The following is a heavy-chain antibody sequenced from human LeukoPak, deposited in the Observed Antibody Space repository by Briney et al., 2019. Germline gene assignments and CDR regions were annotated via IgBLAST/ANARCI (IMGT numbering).Heavy chain of an antibody. D-gene: IGHD2-21*01. CDR3: ARHRGGGGYHYMDV. CDR1: GGSLGRSNTY. J-gene: IGHJ6*03. Sequence: SDTLSLTCTVSGGSLGRSNTYWGWIRQTPGKGLEWLGTILHSGYTYNNPSLKSRGTMSVDSSKNQFSLSLSSVTAADTAVYFCARHRGGGGYHYMDVWGKGTTVIVSS. CDR2: ILHSGYT. V-gene: IGHV4-39*01.